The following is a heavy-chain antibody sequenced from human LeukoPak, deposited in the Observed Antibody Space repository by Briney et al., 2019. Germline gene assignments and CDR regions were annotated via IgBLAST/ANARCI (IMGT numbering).Heavy chain of an antibody. Sequence: ASVKVSCKASGYTFTSYAMHWVRQAPGQRLEWMGWINAGNGNTKYSQKFQGRVTITRDTSASTAYMELSSLRSEDTAVYYCARDRTGSRTPDYWGQGTLVTVSS. CDR3: ARDRTGSRTPDY. CDR2: INAGNGNT. D-gene: IGHD3/OR15-3a*01. J-gene: IGHJ4*02. CDR1: GYTFTSYA. V-gene: IGHV1-3*01.